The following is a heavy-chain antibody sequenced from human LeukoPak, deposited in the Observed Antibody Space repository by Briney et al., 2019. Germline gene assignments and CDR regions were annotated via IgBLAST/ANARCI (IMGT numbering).Heavy chain of an antibody. J-gene: IGHJ4*02. Sequence: GGSLRLSCAASGFTFSSYWMSWVRQAPGKGLEWVANIKQDGSEKYYVDSVKGRFTISRDNARNSLYLQMNSLRAEDTAVYYCARDTSRLAAAGYYFDYWGQGTLVTVSS. V-gene: IGHV3-7*01. CDR1: GFTFSSYW. CDR3: ARDTSRLAAAGYYFDY. CDR2: IKQDGSEK. D-gene: IGHD6-13*01.